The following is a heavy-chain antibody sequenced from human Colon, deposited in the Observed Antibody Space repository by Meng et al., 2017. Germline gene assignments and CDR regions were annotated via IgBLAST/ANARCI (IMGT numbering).Heavy chain of an antibody. Sequence: VQLVESGGGLGKPGVSLRLSCVASGFRFSDFSMTWVRQAPGKGLEWVSSISSSGNIIHYADSVRGRLIISRDNAKESVHLQMNDLRVEDTAMYYCTRSRPTSRACWGQGTLVTVSS. CDR2: ISSSGNII. V-gene: IGHV3-21*01. J-gene: IGHJ4*02. CDR1: GFRFSDFS. D-gene: IGHD6-13*01. CDR3: TRSRPTSRAC.